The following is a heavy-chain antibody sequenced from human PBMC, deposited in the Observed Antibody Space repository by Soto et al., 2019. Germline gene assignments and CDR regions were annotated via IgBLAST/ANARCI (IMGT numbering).Heavy chain of an antibody. V-gene: IGHV1-18*01. CDR3: ARAQTPTESDL. D-gene: IGHD4-4*01. J-gene: IGHJ4*02. CDR2: LNTYNGNT. Sequence: QIQLVQSEGEVKKPGASVKVSCKTSGYTFSNYGVSWVRQAPGQGLEWMGWLNTYNGNTKYAQKFQVRVTMTTDTSANTAYVELRSLRSDNTAVYYCARAQTPTESDLWGQGTLVIVSS. CDR1: GYTFSNYG.